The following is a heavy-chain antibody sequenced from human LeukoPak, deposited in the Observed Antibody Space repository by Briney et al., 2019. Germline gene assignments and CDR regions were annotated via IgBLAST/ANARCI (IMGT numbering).Heavy chain of an antibody. CDR3: ARGNLMSVGAFDI. D-gene: IGHD3-10*02. CDR2: IIPIFGTA. J-gene: IGHJ3*02. Sequence: SVTVSCKASGGTFSSYAISWVRQAPGQGLEWMGGIIPIFGTANYAQKFQGRVTITADESTSTAYMELSSLRSEDTAVYYCARGNLMSVGAFDIWGQGTMVTVSS. CDR1: GGTFSSYA. V-gene: IGHV1-69*13.